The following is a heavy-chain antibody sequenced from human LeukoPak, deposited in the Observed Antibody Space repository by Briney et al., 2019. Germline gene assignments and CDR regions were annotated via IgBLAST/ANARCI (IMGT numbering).Heavy chain of an antibody. CDR3: ARGANYDILTGYYPLHYYYYGMDV. Sequence: GASVKVSCKASGGTFSSYAISRVRQAPGQGLEWMGGIIPIFGTANYAQKFQGRVTITADESTSTAYMELSSLRSEDTAVYYCARGANYDILTGYYPLHYYYYGMDVWGKGTTVTVSS. CDR2: IIPIFGTA. D-gene: IGHD3-9*01. CDR1: GGTFSSYA. J-gene: IGHJ6*04. V-gene: IGHV1-69*13.